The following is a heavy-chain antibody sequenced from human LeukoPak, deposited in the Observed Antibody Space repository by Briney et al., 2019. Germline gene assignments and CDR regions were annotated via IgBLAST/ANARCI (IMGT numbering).Heavy chain of an antibody. Sequence: PSETLSLTCAVYGGSFSGYYWSWVRQPPGKGLEWVGEINHSGSTNYNPSLKSRVTISVDTSKNQFSLKLSSVTAADTAVYYCARATHYYESSGYDYWGQGTLVTVSS. CDR2: INHSGST. V-gene: IGHV4-34*01. CDR3: ARATHYYESSGYDY. J-gene: IGHJ4*02. D-gene: IGHD3-22*01. CDR1: GGSFSGYY.